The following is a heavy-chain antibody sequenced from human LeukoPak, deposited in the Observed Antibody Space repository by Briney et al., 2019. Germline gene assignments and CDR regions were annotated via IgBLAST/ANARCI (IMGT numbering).Heavy chain of an antibody. CDR2: IYYSGST. D-gene: IGHD2-2*01. CDR3: ARDRGYCSSTSCYNWSDP. Sequence: PSETLSLTCTVSGGSTSSGDYYWSWIRQPPGKGLEWIGYIYYSGSTYYNPSLKSRVTISVDTSKNQFSLKLSSVTAADTAVYYCARDRGYCSSTSCYNWSDPWGQGTLVTVSS. CDR1: GGSTSSGDYY. V-gene: IGHV4-30-4*08. J-gene: IGHJ5*02.